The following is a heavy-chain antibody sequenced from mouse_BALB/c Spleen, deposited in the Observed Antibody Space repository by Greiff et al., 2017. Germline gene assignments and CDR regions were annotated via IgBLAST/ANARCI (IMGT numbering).Heavy chain of an antibody. J-gene: IGHJ2*01. CDR1: GFTFSSYA. CDR3: ARAEGVRRSYYFDY. Sequence: DVMLVESGGGLVKPGGSLKLSCAASGFTFSSYAMSWVRQTPEKRLEWVASISSGGSTYYPASVKGRFTISRDNARNILYLQMSSLRSEDTAMYYCARAEGVRRSYYFDYWGQGTTLTVSS. CDR2: ISSGGST. V-gene: IGHV5-6-5*01. D-gene: IGHD2-14*01.